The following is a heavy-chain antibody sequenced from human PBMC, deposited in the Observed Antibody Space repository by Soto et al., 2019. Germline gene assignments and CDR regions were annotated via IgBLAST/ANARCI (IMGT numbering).Heavy chain of an antibody. J-gene: IGHJ3*02. Sequence: EVQLVESGGGLVQPGRSLRLSCAASGFTFDDYAMHWVRQAPGKGLEWVSGISWNSGSIGYADSVKGRFTISRDNAKNSLYLQMNSLRAEDTALYYCAKDMRYSYGPDAFDIWGQGTMVTVSS. CDR3: AKDMRYSYGPDAFDI. CDR1: GFTFDDYA. V-gene: IGHV3-9*01. D-gene: IGHD5-18*01. CDR2: ISWNSGSI.